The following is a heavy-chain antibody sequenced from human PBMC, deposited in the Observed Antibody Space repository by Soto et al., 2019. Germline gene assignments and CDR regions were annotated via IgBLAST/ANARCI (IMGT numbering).Heavy chain of an antibody. CDR2: ISYDGSNK. D-gene: IGHD2-15*01. CDR1: GFTFSSYG. CDR3: AKDSCSGGSCYDYYGMDV. Sequence: QVQLVESGGGVVQPGRSLRLSCAASGFTFSSYGMHWVRQAPGKGLEWVAVISYDGSNKYYADSVKGRFTISRDNSKNTLYLQMNSLRAEDTAVYYCAKDSCSGGSCYDYYGMDVRGQGTTVTVSS. V-gene: IGHV3-30*18. J-gene: IGHJ6*02.